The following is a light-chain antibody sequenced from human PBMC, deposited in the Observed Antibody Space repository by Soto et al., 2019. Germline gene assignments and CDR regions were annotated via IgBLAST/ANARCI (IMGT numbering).Light chain of an antibody. Sequence: QCALTQPASVSGSPGQSITISCTGTSSDVGGYNYVSWYQQYPGNAPRLMIYEVNNRPSGVPNRFSGSKSGNTASLTISGLQAEDEADYYCSSKTSSRTPYVFGTGTKVTVL. V-gene: IGLV2-14*01. J-gene: IGLJ1*01. CDR1: SSDVGGYNY. CDR3: SSKTSSRTPYV. CDR2: EVN.